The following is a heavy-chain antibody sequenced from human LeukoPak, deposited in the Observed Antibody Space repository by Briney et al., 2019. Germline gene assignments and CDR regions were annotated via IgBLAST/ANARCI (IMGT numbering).Heavy chain of an antibody. Sequence: GSLRLSCAASGFTFSSYSMNWVRQAPGKGLEWVSSISSSSSYIYYADSVKGRFTISRDNAKNSLYLQMNSLRAEDTAVYYCAREAGYSSSWDPHFDYWGQGTLVTVSS. V-gene: IGHV3-21*01. CDR3: AREAGYSSSWDPHFDY. D-gene: IGHD6-13*01. CDR1: GFTFSSYS. CDR2: ISSSSSYI. J-gene: IGHJ4*02.